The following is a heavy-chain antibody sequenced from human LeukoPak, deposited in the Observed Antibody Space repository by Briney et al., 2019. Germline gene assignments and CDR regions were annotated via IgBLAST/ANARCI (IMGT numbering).Heavy chain of an antibody. Sequence: SETLSLTSSVSGYSISSGYYWGWIRQPPGKGLEWIGSIYHSGSTYYNPSLKSRVTISVDTSKNQFSLKLSSVTAADTAVYYCARRHERPDIVVVQGAFDIWGQGTMVTVSS. CDR2: IYHSGST. V-gene: IGHV4-38-2*01. J-gene: IGHJ3*02. CDR1: GYSISSGYY. D-gene: IGHD2-2*01. CDR3: ARRHERPDIVVVQGAFDI.